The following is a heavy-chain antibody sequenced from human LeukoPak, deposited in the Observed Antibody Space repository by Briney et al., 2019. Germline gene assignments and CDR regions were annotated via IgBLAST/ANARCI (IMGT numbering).Heavy chain of an antibody. V-gene: IGHV1-18*01. CDR2: ISAYNGNT. CDR3: ARGGRYCSSTSCAYGMDV. Sequence: ASVKVSCKASGYTFTSYGISWVRQAPGQGLEWMGWISAYNGNTNYAQKLQGRVTMTTDTSTSTAYMELRSLRSDDTAVYYCARGGRYCSSTSCAYGMDVWGQGTTVTVFS. J-gene: IGHJ6*02. CDR1: GYTFTSYG. D-gene: IGHD2-2*01.